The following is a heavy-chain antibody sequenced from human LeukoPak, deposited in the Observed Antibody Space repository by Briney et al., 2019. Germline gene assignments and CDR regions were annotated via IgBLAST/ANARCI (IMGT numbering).Heavy chain of an antibody. V-gene: IGHV3-21*01. CDR1: GFTFSSYT. J-gene: IGHJ4*01. CDR3: ARDRGAYCGGDCYLGFDY. CDR2: IAGSSGYI. D-gene: IGHD2-21*02. Sequence: GGSLRLSCAASGFTFSSYTMNWVRQAPGKGLECVSSIAGSSGYISYADSVKGRFTISRDNAKKSLYLQMTSLTAEDTAVYYCARDRGAYCGGDCYLGFDYWGRGTLVTVSS.